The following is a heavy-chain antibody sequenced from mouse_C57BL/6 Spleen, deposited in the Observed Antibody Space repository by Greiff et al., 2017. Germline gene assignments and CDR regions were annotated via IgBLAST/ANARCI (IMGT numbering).Heavy chain of an antibody. Sequence: VQLQQSGPELVKPGASVKISCKASGYAFSSSWMNWVKQRPGKGLEWIGRIYPGDGDTNYNGKFKGKATLTADKSSSTAYMQLSSLTSEDSAVYYCARGDCSSCDWYFEGWGTGTTVTVSS. CDR1: GYAFSSSW. CDR3: ARGDCSSCDWYFEG. J-gene: IGHJ1*03. CDR2: IYPGDGDT. V-gene: IGHV1-82*01. D-gene: IGHD1-1*01.